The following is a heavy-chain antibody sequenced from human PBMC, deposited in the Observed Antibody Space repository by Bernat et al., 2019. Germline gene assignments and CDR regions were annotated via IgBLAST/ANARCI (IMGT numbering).Heavy chain of an antibody. D-gene: IGHD4-17*01. Sequence: QVQLVESGGGVVQPGRSLRLSCVASGFTFTSHGMHWVRQAPGKGLDWVAFILYDGSDTYYADSVKGRFTISRDNSKNTLYLQMNSLRAEDTAVYYCARDQGKWTVTTLDPWGQGTLVTVSS. CDR2: ILYDGSDT. V-gene: IGHV3-33*01. CDR1: GFTFTSHG. CDR3: ARDQGKWTVTTLDP. J-gene: IGHJ5*02.